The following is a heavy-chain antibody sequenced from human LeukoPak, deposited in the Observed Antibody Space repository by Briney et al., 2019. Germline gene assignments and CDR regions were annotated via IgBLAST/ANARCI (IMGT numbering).Heavy chain of an antibody. J-gene: IGHJ4*02. CDR2: ISSDGITT. CDR1: GFTFNTYA. V-gene: IGHV3-64*01. CDR3: ARDKYSGSDSPFDH. Sequence: PGGSLRLSCAASGFTFNTYAMHWVRQAPGKGLEYVSAISSDGITTYYANSVKGRFTISRDNSKNTLYLQMGSLSAEDMAVYYCARDKYSGSDSPFDHWGQGTPVTVSS. D-gene: IGHD5-12*01.